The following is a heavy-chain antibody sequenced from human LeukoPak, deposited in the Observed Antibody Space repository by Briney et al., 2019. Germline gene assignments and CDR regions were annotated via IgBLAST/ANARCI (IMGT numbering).Heavy chain of an antibody. CDR2: IYYTGST. D-gene: IGHD6-6*01. J-gene: IGHJ5*02. Sequence: SETLSLTCTVSGGSISSYYWSWIRQPPGKGLEWIGYIYYTGSTNYSPSLKSRVTLSVDTSKNQFSLKLSSVTAADTAVYYCARDTSRFDPWGQGTLVTVSS. CDR3: ARDTSRFDP. CDR1: GGSISSYY. V-gene: IGHV4-59*01.